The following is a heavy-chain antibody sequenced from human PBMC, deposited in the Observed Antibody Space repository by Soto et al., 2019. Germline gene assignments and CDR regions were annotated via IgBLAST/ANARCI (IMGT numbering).Heavy chain of an antibody. Sequence: QVQLAQSANEVKKPGASVRVSCKAAGYTFIRYGIAWVRQAPGQGLEWMGWISPYNDYTVYAQKFQGRVSMTADTSTRTAKMNPRGLKSADTAVYYCARGGYYENSWWKLSHYGFDVWGQGTSVSVSS. J-gene: IGHJ6*02. D-gene: IGHD3-16*01. CDR3: ARGGYYENSWWKLSHYGFDV. CDR2: ISPYNDYT. CDR1: GYTFIRYG. V-gene: IGHV1-18*01.